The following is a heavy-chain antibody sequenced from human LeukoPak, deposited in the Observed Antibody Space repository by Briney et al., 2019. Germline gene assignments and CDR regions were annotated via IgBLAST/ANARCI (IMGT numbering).Heavy chain of an antibody. J-gene: IGHJ4*02. Sequence: SQTLSLTCAISGDSVSSNSAAWNWIRQSPSRGLEWLGRTYYRSKWYNDYAVSVKSRITINPDTSKNQFSLRLNSVTPEDTAVYYCARTEVPEINKGSYYFDYWGQGTLVTVSS. CDR1: GDSVSSNSAA. D-gene: IGHD1-14*01. CDR2: TYYRSKWYN. CDR3: ARTEVPEINKGSYYFDY. V-gene: IGHV6-1*01.